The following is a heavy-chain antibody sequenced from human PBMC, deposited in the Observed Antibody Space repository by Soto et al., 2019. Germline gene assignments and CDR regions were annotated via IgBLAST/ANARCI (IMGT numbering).Heavy chain of an antibody. CDR1: GFTFSSYA. J-gene: IGHJ4*01. CDR2: ISGSGSNT. CDR3: AKEELERQGSGFDY. D-gene: IGHD1-1*01. Sequence: EVQLLESGGGLVQPGGSLRLSCAASGFTFSSYAMSWVRQAPGKGLEWVSAISGSGSNTYYADSVKGRFTISRDNSKNTLYLQMNSLRAEDTAIYYCAKEELERQGSGFDYWGHGTLVTVSS. V-gene: IGHV3-23*01.